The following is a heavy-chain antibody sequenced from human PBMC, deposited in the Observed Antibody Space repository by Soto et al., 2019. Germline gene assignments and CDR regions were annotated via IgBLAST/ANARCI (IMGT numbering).Heavy chain of an antibody. J-gene: IGHJ5*02. CDR1: GGSFSGYY. Sequence: PSETLSLTCAVYGGSFSGYYWSWIRQPPGKGLEWIGEINHSGSTNYNPSLKSRVTISVDTSKNQFSLKLSSVTAADTAVYYCARGQDYVWGSYRPINWFDPWGQGTLVTVSS. CDR2: INHSGST. V-gene: IGHV4-34*01. CDR3: ARGQDYVWGSYRPINWFDP. D-gene: IGHD3-16*02.